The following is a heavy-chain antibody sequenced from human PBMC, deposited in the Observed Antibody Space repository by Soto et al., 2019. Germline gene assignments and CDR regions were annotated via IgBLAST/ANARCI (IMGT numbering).Heavy chain of an antibody. Sequence: LRLSCAASGFKFSNYGMSWVRLAPGRGLEWVSVISGSGGSTYSADSVKGRFTISRDNSKNTLYLQMNNLRAEDTAVYYCAKDGPYSGSLSYYFDYWGQGTLVTVSS. CDR2: ISGSGGST. D-gene: IGHD1-26*01. CDR3: AKDGPYSGSLSYYFDY. CDR1: GFKFSNYG. V-gene: IGHV3-23*01. J-gene: IGHJ4*02.